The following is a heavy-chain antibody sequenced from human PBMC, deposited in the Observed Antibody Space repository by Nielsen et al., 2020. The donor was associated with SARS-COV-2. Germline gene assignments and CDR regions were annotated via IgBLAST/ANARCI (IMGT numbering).Heavy chain of an antibody. J-gene: IGHJ4*02. CDR2: ISSSGSTI. Sequence: GESLKISCAASGFTFSSYEMNWVRQAPGKGLEWVSYISSSGSTIYYADSVKGRFTISRDNAKNSLYLQMNSLRAEDTAVYYCARGSQLVRGRSFDYWGQGTLVTVSS. CDR3: ARGSQLVRGRSFDY. CDR1: GFTFSSYE. V-gene: IGHV3-48*03. D-gene: IGHD6-13*01.